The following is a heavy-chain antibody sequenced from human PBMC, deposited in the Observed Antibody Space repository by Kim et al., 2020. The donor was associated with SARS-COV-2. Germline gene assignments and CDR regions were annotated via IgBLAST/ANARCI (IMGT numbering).Heavy chain of an antibody. Sequence: ASVKVSCKASGYTFTSYAMNWVRQAPGQGLEWMGWINTNTGNPTYAQGFTGRFVFSLDTSVSTAYLQISSLKAEDTAVYYCARVQTYYYDSSRLPYAFDIWGQGTMVTVSS. D-gene: IGHD3-22*01. CDR1: GYTFTSYA. CDR2: INTNTGNP. CDR3: ARVQTYYYDSSRLPYAFDI. J-gene: IGHJ3*02. V-gene: IGHV7-4-1*02.